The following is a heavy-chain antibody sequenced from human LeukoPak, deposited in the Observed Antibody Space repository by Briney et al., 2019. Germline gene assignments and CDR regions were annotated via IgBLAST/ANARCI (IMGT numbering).Heavy chain of an antibody. D-gene: IGHD2-2*01. CDR2: INHSGST. CDR3: ARESVVPAAIGSNDAFDI. CDR1: GGSFSGYY. V-gene: IGHV4-34*01. J-gene: IGHJ3*02. Sequence: SETLSLTCAVYGGSFSGYYWSWIRQPPGKGLEWIGEINHSGSTNYNPSLKSRVTISVETSKKQFSLKLSSVTAADTAVYYCARESVVPAAIGSNDAFDIWGQGTMVTVSS.